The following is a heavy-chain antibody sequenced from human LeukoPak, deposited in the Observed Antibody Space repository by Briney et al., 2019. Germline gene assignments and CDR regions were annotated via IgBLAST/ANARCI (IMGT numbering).Heavy chain of an antibody. CDR3: ARASHLSRVVVIFDY. CDR2: IYYSGST. CDR1: GGSISSYY. V-gene: IGHV4-59*01. D-gene: IGHD3-22*01. Sequence: SETLSLTCTVSGGSISSYYWSWIRQPPGKGLEWIGYIYYSGSTNYNPSLKSRVTISVDTSKNQFSLKLSSVTAADTAVYYCARASHLSRVVVIFDYWGQGTLVTVSS. J-gene: IGHJ4*02.